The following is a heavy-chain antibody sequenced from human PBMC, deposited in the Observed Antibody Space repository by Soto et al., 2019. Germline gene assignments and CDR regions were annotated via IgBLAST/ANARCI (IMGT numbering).Heavy chain of an antibody. V-gene: IGHV4-59*01. CDR1: DGSISSYF. J-gene: IGHJ4*02. Sequence: QVQLQESGPGLVKPSETLSLTCTVSDGSISSYFWSWIRQPPGKGLEWIGYISYSGSTDFNPSLKSRVTISVDTSKNQFSLKLSSVTAADTAVYYCAREGVWSGWFDNWGQGTLVTVSS. CDR3: AREGVWSGWFDN. CDR2: ISYSGST. D-gene: IGHD6-19*01.